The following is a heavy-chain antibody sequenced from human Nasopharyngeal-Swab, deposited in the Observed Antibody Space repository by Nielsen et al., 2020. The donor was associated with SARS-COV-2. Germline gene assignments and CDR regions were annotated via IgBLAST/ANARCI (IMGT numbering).Heavy chain of an antibody. J-gene: IGHJ4*02. V-gene: IGHV3-7*04. CDR1: GFTFSSYW. Sequence: GESLKISCAASGFTFSSYWMSWVRQAPGKGLGWVANIKQDGSEKYYVDSVKGRFTISRDNAKNSLYLQMNSLRAEDTAVYYCARVTWIQLWLGYFDYWGQGTLVTVSS. D-gene: IGHD5-18*01. CDR3: ARVTWIQLWLGYFDY. CDR2: IKQDGSEK.